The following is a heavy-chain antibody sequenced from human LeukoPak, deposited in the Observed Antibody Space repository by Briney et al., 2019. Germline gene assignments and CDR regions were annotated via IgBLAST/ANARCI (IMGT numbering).Heavy chain of an antibody. CDR2: INHSGST. CDR3: ANSARDAYSHFDY. D-gene: IGHD5-24*01. Sequence: SETLSLTCAVYGGSFSGYYWSWIRQPPGKGLEWIGEINHSGSTNYNPSLKSRVTISVDTSKNQFSLKLSSVTAADTAVYYCANSARDAYSHFDYWGQGTLVTVSS. V-gene: IGHV4-34*01. J-gene: IGHJ4*02. CDR1: GGSFSGYY.